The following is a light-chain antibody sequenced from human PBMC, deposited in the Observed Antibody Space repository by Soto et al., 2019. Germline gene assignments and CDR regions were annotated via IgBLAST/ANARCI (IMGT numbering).Light chain of an antibody. CDR2: EVT. V-gene: IGLV2-23*02. J-gene: IGLJ2*01. CDR3: CSYAGTNTFAV. CDR1: SSDVGSYNL. Sequence: QSALTQPASVSGSPGQSITISCTGTSSDVGSYNLVSWYQQHPGKAPKLMIYEVTERPSGVSNRFSGSKSGNAASLTISGLQAEDEADYYCCSYAGTNTFAVFGGGTKLTVL.